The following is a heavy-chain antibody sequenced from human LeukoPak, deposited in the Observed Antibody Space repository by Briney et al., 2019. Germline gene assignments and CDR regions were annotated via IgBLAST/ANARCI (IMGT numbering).Heavy chain of an antibody. Sequence: GGSLRLSCAASGFTFSSYGMHWVRQAPGKGLEWVAVISYDGSNKYYADSVKGRFTISRDNSKNTVYLQIDSLGVEDTAVYYCARDRGNDYFDSWGQGTLVTVSS. V-gene: IGHV3-30*03. CDR1: GFTFSSYG. CDR2: ISYDGSNK. J-gene: IGHJ4*02. CDR3: ARDRGNDYFDS.